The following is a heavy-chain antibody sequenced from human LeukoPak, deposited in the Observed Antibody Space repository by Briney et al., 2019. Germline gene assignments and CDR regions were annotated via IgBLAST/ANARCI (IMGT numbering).Heavy chain of an antibody. Sequence: SETLSLTCTVSGSSISSGDYYWRWIRQPPGKGLVWIGYIYYSGSTYYNPSLKSRVTISVDTSKNQFSLKLSSVTAADTAVYYCARGRDSDYWGQGTLVTVFS. CDR1: GSSISSGDYY. D-gene: IGHD3-22*01. CDR3: ARGRDSDY. CDR2: IYYSGST. J-gene: IGHJ4*02. V-gene: IGHV4-30-4*08.